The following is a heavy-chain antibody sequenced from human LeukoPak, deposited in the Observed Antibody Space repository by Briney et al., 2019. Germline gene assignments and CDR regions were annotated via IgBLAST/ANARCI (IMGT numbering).Heavy chain of an antibody. CDR2: IFPGESNI. D-gene: IGHD2-21*02. Sequence: GESLKISCKGSGYSFNTDWIAWVRQMPGKGLEWMGMIFPGESNIRYSPSFQGHVTISADKSTNTAYLQWSSLQASDSAIYYCARQGTAPFDYWGQGTLLTVSS. J-gene: IGHJ4*02. V-gene: IGHV5-51*01. CDR1: GYSFNTDW. CDR3: ARQGTAPFDY.